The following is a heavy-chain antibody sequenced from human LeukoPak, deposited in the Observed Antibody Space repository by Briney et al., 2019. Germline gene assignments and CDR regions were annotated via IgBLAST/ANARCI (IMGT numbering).Heavy chain of an antibody. J-gene: IGHJ4*02. CDR2: IILILDIA. V-gene: IGHV1-69*04. CDR1: GGTFNNYI. Sequence: ASVKVSCKTSGGTFNNYIISWVRQAPGQGPEWVGTIILILDIANYAQKFQGRVAITADTSTSTAYMELSDLGSEDTAVYFCAREPEGLTTESHWGQGTLVTVSP. CDR3: AREPEGLTTESH. D-gene: IGHD1-14*01.